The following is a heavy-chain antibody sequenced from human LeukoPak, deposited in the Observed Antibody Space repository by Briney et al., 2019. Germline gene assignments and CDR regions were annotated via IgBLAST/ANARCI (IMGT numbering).Heavy chain of an antibody. CDR3: AKRLSFGVAIVDFDY. V-gene: IGHV3-23*01. CDR2: ISGSGDST. J-gene: IGHJ4*02. D-gene: IGHD3-3*01. Sequence: GGSLRLSCAASGFTFSNYAMSWVRQAPGKGLEWVSAISGSGDSTYYADSVKGRFTISRDSSMETLYLQMNSLRAEDTATYFCAKRLSFGVAIVDFDYWGQGPLVTVSS. CDR1: GFTFSNYA.